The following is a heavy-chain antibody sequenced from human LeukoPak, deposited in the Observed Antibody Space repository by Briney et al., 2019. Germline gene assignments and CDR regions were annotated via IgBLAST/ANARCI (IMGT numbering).Heavy chain of an antibody. Sequence: SETLSLTCTVSGGSISTYFWSWIRQPAGKGLEWIGRIYSSGGTNYNPSLKSRVTISVDTSKNQFSLKLSSVTAADTAVYYCARSVIYGSLDYWGQGTLVTVSS. V-gene: IGHV4-4*07. J-gene: IGHJ4*02. CDR1: GGSISTYF. CDR3: ARSVIYGSLDY. D-gene: IGHD1-26*01. CDR2: IYSSGGT.